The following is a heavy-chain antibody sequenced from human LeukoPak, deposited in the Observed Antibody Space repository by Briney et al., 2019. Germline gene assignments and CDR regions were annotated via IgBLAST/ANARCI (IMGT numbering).Heavy chain of an antibody. CDR2: ISSSGSSI. CDR1: GFTFSDYY. Sequence: GGSLRLSCATSGFTFSDYYMSWIRQAPGKGLEWVSYISSSGSSIYYADSVKGRFTISRDNAKNSLYLQMNSLRVEDTAVYYCALGACSSTSCYDAFDIWGQGTMVTVSS. D-gene: IGHD2-2*01. V-gene: IGHV3-11*01. CDR3: ALGACSSTSCYDAFDI. J-gene: IGHJ3*02.